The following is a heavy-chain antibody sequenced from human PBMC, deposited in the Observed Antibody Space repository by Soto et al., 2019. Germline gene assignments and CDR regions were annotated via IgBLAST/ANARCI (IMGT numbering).Heavy chain of an antibody. J-gene: IGHJ6*02. V-gene: IGHV3-30-3*01. D-gene: IGHD1-26*01. CDR3: ARDVESGSSQYYYYFYGMDV. CDR1: GFTFSSNA. CDR2: LSYDGSNK. Sequence: QVQLVESGGGVVQPGRSLRLSCAASGFTFSSNAMHWVRQAPGKGLEWVAVLSYDGSNKYYADSVKGRFTISRDNSKNTLYLQMDSLITEDTALYYCARDVESGSSQYYYYFYGMDVWGQGTTVTVSS.